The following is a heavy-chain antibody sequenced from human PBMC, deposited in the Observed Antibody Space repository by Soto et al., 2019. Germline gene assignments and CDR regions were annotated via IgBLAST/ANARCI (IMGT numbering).Heavy chain of an antibody. Sequence: EVQLVESGGGLVQPGGSLRLSCAASGFTFSSYAMHWVRQAPGKGLEYVSAISSNGGSTYYANSVKGRFTISRDNSKNTLYLQMGSLRAEDMAVYYCARGVVVVTATYGMDVWGQGTTLTVSS. J-gene: IGHJ6*02. CDR3: ARGVVVVTATYGMDV. D-gene: IGHD2-15*01. V-gene: IGHV3-64*01. CDR2: ISSNGGST. CDR1: GFTFSSYA.